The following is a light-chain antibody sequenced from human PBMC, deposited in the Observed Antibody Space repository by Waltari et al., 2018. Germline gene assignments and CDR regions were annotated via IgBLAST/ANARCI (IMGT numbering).Light chain of an antibody. V-gene: IGLV1-44*01. CDR1: SSNIESNT. Sequence: QSVLTQPPSASGPPGQRATISCSGSSSNIESNTVAWYQQLPGTAPKLLIDGDSQGPSGVPDRFSGSKSGTSASLAIRGLQSEDEADYYCAEWDDSLNEFVFGTGTKVTVL. CDR3: AEWDDSLNEFV. J-gene: IGLJ1*01. CDR2: GDS.